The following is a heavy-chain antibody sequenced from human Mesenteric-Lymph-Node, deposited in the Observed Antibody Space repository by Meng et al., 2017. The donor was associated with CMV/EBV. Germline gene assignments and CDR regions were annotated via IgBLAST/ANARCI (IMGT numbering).Heavy chain of an antibody. D-gene: IGHD4-17*01. Sequence: SVKVSCKASGYTFTYRYLHWVRQAPGQALEWMGWITPFNGNTNYAQKFQDRVTITRDRSMSTAYMELSSLRSEDTAMYYCARGRALRSHRAFDIWGQGTMVTVSS. CDR3: ARGRALRSHRAFDI. V-gene: IGHV1-45*02. CDR1: GYTFTYRY. CDR2: ITPFNGNT. J-gene: IGHJ3*02.